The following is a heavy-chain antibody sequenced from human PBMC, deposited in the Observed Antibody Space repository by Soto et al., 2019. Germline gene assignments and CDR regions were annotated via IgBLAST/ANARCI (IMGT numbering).Heavy chain of an antibody. CDR2: INPSGGST. D-gene: IGHD1-1*01. J-gene: IGHJ3*02. CDR3: VGVGKLEPPGRGAFDI. Sequence: ASVKVSCKASGYTFTSYYMHWVLQAPGQGLEWMGIINPSGGSTSYAQKFQGRVTMTRGTSTSTVFMELSSLRSEDTAVYYCVGVGKLEPPGRGAFDIWGHGTMVTV. CDR1: GYTFTSYY. V-gene: IGHV1-46*01.